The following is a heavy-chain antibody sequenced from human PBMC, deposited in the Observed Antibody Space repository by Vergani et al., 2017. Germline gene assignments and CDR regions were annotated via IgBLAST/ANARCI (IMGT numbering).Heavy chain of an antibody. J-gene: IGHJ4*02. CDR1: GYSFTSYW. D-gene: IGHD3-22*01. CDR3: ARSNLYYYDSSGYDY. CDR2: IYPGDSDT. Sequence: EVQLVQSGAEVKKPGESLKISCKGSGYSFTSYWIGWVRQMPGKGLEWMGIIYPGDSDTRYSPSFQGQVTISADKSISTAYLQWRSLKASDTAMYYCARSNLYYYDSSGYDYWGQGTLVTVSS. V-gene: IGHV5-51*01.